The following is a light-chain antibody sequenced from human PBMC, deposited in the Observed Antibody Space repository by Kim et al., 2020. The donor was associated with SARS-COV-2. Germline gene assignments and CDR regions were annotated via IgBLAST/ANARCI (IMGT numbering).Light chain of an antibody. J-gene: IGLJ2*01. V-gene: IGLV3-19*01. CDR2: GNK. CDR1: SLRMYF. CDR3: SSHDSDGNNLVL. Sequence: SSELTQDPAVSVALGQTVRITCQGDSLRMYFASWYQQKPGQAPVLVFFGNKRRPSGIPDRFSGSDSGSTASLTITGAQAEDEADYYCSSHDSDGNNLVLFGGGTKLTVL.